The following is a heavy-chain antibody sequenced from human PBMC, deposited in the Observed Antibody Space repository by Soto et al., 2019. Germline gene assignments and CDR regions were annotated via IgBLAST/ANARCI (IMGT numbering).Heavy chain of an antibody. CDR2: ISYDGSNK. J-gene: IGHJ4*02. CDR1: GFTFSSYA. CDR3: ARSGFWSGNFDY. D-gene: IGHD3-3*01. V-gene: IGHV3-30-3*01. Sequence: PGGSLRLSCAASGFTFSSYAMHWVRQAPGKGLEWVAVISYDGSNKYYADSVKGRFTISRDNSKNTLYLQMNSLRAEDTAVYYCARSGFWSGNFDYWGQGTLVTVSS.